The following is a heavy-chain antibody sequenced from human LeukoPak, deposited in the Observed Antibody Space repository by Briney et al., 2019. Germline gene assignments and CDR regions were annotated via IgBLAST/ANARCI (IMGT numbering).Heavy chain of an antibody. V-gene: IGHV3-23*01. CDR2: ISGSGGST. CDR3: ARPPDNYYYYYMDV. CDR1: GFTFSDSY. Sequence: GGSLRLSCAASGFTFSDSYMTWVRQAPGKGVEWVSAISGSGGSTFYADSVKGRFTISRDNSKNTLYLQMNSLRAEDTAVYYCARPPDNYYYYYMDVWGKGTTVTVSS. J-gene: IGHJ6*03.